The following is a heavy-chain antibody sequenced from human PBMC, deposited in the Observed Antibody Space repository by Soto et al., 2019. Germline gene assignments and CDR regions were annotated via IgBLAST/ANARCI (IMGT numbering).Heavy chain of an antibody. CDR1: RGSITSGTNL. CDR3: ARHEEGWYFGS. V-gene: IGHV4-39*01. J-gene: IGHJ4*02. CDR2: IFYSGST. Sequence: PSETLSLTCTVSRGSITSGTNLWAWIRQPPGKGLKWIANIFYSGSTFYNPSLKSRVTISRDTSKNQFSLMLKSVTAADTGVYYCARHEEGWYFGSWGQGTLVTVSS.